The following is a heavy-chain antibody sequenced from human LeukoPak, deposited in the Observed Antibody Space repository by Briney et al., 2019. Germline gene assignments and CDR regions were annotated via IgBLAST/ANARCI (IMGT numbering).Heavy chain of an antibody. D-gene: IGHD5-12*01. CDR1: RFTFSSYS. Sequence: GGSLRLSCAASRFTFSSYSMNWVRQAPGKGLEWVSGISPGGGPTYYADSVKGRFTISRDDSKNTLYLQMNNLRAEDTAVYYCAKDGAWLRFDDWGQGILVTDSS. V-gene: IGHV3-23*01. CDR2: ISPGGGPT. CDR3: AKDGAWLRFDD. J-gene: IGHJ4*02.